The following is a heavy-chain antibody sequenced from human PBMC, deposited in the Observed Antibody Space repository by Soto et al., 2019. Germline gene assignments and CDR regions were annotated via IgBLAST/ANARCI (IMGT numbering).Heavy chain of an antibody. CDR3: ARDVGGPFPFIMDV. CDR1: GFTFSAYA. Sequence: EVQVVESGGGLVQPGGSLRLSCAASGFTFSAYAMHWVRQAPGKGLEYVSAITSVGISTYYANSVKGRFTISRDNSKNTLYLQMGSLRAEDMALYYCARDVGGPFPFIMDVWGQGTTVTVSS. D-gene: IGHD2-15*01. V-gene: IGHV3-64*01. J-gene: IGHJ6*02. CDR2: ITSVGIST.